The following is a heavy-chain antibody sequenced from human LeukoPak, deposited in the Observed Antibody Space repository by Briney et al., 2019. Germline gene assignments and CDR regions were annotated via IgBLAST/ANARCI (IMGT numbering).Heavy chain of an antibody. D-gene: IGHD6-13*01. CDR1: GGSISSYY. Sequence: SETLSLTCTVSGGSISSYYWSWIRQPPGKGLEWIGYIFYSGSTYYNPSHKSRVTISLNTSKNQFSLRLASVTAADTAVYFCARIPAAGSMGWFDPWGQGTLVTVSS. J-gene: IGHJ5*02. V-gene: IGHV4-59*01. CDR2: IFYSGST. CDR3: ARIPAAGSMGWFDP.